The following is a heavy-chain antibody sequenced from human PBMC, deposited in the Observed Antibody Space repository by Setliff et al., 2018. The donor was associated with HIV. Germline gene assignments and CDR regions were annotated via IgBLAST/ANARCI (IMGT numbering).Heavy chain of an antibody. CDR1: GFPFSDYY. Sequence: PGGSLRLSCAASGFPFSDYYMSWIRQAPGKGLEWVSYISTGSSHANYGDSVKGRFTISRDNAKNSLYLQMNSLRAEDTAVYYCARQAYCGYDCYCRGDAFDIWGQGTMVTVSS. D-gene: IGHD2-21*02. CDR3: ARQAYCGYDCYCRGDAFDI. V-gene: IGHV3-11*06. J-gene: IGHJ3*02. CDR2: ISTGSSHA.